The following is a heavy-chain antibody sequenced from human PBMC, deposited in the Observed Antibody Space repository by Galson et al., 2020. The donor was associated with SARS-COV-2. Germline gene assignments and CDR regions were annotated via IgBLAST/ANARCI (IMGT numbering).Heavy chain of an antibody. CDR3: ARSPSSSGYLYYFDY. D-gene: IGHD3-22*01. CDR2: ISYDGSNK. Sequence: GGSLRLSCAASGFTFSSYAMHWVRQAPGKGLEWVAVISYDGSNKYYADSVKGRFTISRDNSKNTLNLQMNSLRAEDTAVYYCARSPSSSGYLYYFDYWGQGTLVTVSS. V-gene: IGHV3-30*04. J-gene: IGHJ4*02. CDR1: GFTFSSYA.